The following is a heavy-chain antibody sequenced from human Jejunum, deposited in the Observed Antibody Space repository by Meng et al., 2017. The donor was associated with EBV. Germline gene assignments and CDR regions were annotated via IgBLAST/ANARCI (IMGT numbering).Heavy chain of an antibody. CDR1: GYDFINSG. J-gene: IGHJ4*02. D-gene: IGHD5-24*01. Sequence: QVPLVPSGAEVKKPGASVNVSCKASGYDFINSGISWVRQAPGQGLEWMGWISVYRGNTNYAQRFQDRVTLTTNTSTSTVYMELRSLTSDDTAVYYCARDRSNSDYWGQGTLVTVSS. CDR3: ARDRSNSDY. CDR2: ISVYRGNT. V-gene: IGHV1-18*01.